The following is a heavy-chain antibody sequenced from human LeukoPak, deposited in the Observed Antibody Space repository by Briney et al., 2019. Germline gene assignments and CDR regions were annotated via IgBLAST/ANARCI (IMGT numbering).Heavy chain of an antibody. J-gene: IGHJ6*02. CDR3: ARDRGESFWSGFDYYGMDV. CDR1: GFSFSEHG. Sequence: PGGSLRLSCAASGFSFSEHGMHWVRQAPGKGPERVTVTWYDGSNNHYADSVKGRFTISSDNSEDSVFLEMNRLRAEDTAGYYCARDRGESFWSGFDYYGMDVWGQGTTVTVSS. D-gene: IGHD3-3*01. CDR2: TWYDGSNN. V-gene: IGHV3-33*08.